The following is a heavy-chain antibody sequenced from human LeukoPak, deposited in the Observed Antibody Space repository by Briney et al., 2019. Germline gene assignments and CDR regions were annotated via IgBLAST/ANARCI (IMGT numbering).Heavy chain of an antibody. D-gene: IGHD5-18*01. Sequence: SETLSLTCAVYGGSFSGYYWSWIRQPPGKGLEWIGEINHSGSTNYNPSLKSRVTISVDTSKNQFSLTLSSVTTADTAVYYCARGQKYRNGYTVTELGSGYFAYWGQGTLVTVSS. CDR2: INHSGST. J-gene: IGHJ4*02. CDR1: GGSFSGYY. CDR3: ARGQKYRNGYTVTELGSGYFAY. V-gene: IGHV4-34*01.